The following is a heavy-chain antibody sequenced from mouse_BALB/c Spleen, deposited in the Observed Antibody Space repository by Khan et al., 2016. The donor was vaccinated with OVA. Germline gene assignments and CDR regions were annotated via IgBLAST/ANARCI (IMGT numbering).Heavy chain of an antibody. CDR1: GYTFADFY. V-gene: IGHV1-77*01. D-gene: IGHD2-1*01. CDR2: IYPGIGTT. Sequence: QVQLQQPGAELARPGASVKLSCKASGYTFADFYINWVKQRTGQGLEWIGEIYPGIGTTYYNEKFKGKATLTTDKSYSTAYMHLSSLTSEDSAVYFCARWGGNYKYYYALDYWGQGTSVTVSS. CDR3: ARWGGNYKYYYALDY. J-gene: IGHJ4*01.